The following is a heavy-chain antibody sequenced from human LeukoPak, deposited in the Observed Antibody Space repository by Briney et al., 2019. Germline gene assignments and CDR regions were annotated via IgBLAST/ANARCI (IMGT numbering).Heavy chain of an antibody. CDR1: GFTFSSYS. CDR3: ARAMATTTFDY. Sequence: GGCLRLSCAASGFTFSSYSMSWVRQAPGKGLEWVSSISSSSSYIYYADSVKGRFTISRDNAKNSLYLQMNSLRAEDTAVYYCARAMATTTFDYWGQGTLVTVSS. D-gene: IGHD5-24*01. V-gene: IGHV3-21*01. CDR2: ISSSSSYI. J-gene: IGHJ4*02.